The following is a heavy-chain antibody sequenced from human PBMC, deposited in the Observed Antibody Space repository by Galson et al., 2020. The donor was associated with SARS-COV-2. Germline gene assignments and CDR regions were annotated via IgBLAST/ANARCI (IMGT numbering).Heavy chain of an antibody. Sequence: GGSLRLSCAASGFTVCNNYMSWVRQAPGKGLEWVSIIYSGRSTYYADSVKGRFIISRDNSKNTLHLQMSSLRAEDTAVYYCVRGGSSPYFFDYWGQGILVTVSS. CDR1: GFTVCNNY. D-gene: IGHD2-2*01. J-gene: IGHJ4*02. CDR3: VRGGSSPYFFDY. V-gene: IGHV3-66*01. CDR2: IYSGRST.